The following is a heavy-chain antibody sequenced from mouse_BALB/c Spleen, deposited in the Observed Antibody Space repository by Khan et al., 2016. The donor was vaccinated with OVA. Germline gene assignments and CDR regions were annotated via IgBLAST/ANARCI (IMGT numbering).Heavy chain of an antibody. D-gene: IGHD1-1*02. J-gene: IGHJ3*01. CDR2: INPSTGYT. CDR3: KSRGRYGSLEY. V-gene: IGHV1-7*01. CDR1: GYSFTTYW. Sequence: QVQLKQSGAELAKPGASVKMTCKASGYSFTTYWMHWVKQRPGQGLEWIAYINPSTGYTEYNQKFKDTATLTADESSSTAPLQLNSLTSEASAVYDSKSRGRYGSLEYWGQGTMVTVSA.